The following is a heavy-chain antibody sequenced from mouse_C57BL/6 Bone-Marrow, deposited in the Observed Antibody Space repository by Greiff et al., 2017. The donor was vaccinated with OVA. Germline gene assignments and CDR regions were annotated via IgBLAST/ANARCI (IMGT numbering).Heavy chain of an antibody. J-gene: IGHJ1*03. D-gene: IGHD1-1*01. Sequence: QVQLKESGAELVRPGTSVKVSCKASGYAFTNYLIEWVKQRPGQGLEWIGVINPGSGGTNYNEKFKGKATLTADKSSSTAYMQLSSLTSEDSAVYFCARHYYGSSYPWYFDVWGTGTTVTVSS. CDR2: INPGSGGT. CDR1: GYAFTNYL. CDR3: ARHYYGSSYPWYFDV. V-gene: IGHV1-54*01.